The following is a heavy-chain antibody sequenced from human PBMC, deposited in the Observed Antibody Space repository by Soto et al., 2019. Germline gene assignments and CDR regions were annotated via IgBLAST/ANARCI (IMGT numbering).Heavy chain of an antibody. CDR2: ISYDGSNK. J-gene: IGHJ6*02. CDR3: ARHIQSGGWYDLYYYGLDV. V-gene: IGHV3-30-3*01. CDR1: GFTFSSYA. D-gene: IGHD6-19*01. Sequence: GGSLRLSCAASGFTFSSYAMHWVRQAPGKGLEWVAVISYDGSNKYYADSVKGRFTISRDNSKSTLYLQMNSLRAEDTAVYYCARHIQSGGWYDLYYYGLDVWGQGTTVTVSS.